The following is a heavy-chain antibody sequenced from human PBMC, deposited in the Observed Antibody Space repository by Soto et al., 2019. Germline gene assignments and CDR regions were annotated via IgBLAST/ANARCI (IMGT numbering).Heavy chain of an antibody. Sequence: PSETLSLTCTVSGGSISSYYWSWIRQPAGKGLEWMGRIYTSGSTNYNPSLKSRVTMSVDTSKNQFSLKLSSVTAADTAVYYCARDFRPREYDFWSGYYPIWFDPWGQGTLVTVSS. CDR2: IYTSGST. V-gene: IGHV4-4*07. D-gene: IGHD3-3*01. CDR3: ARDFRPREYDFWSGYYPIWFDP. J-gene: IGHJ5*02. CDR1: GGSISSYY.